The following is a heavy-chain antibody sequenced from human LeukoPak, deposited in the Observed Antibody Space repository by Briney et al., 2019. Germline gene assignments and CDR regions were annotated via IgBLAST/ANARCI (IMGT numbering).Heavy chain of an antibody. V-gene: IGHV4-38-2*02. CDR2: IYHRGGT. J-gene: IGHJ3*02. D-gene: IGHD1-26*01. CDR3: AKVGAHDAFDI. Sequence: SETLSLTCTVSGYSISSGYYWGWIRQPPGKGLEWIGSIYHRGGTYYNPSLKSRVTISVDTSKNQFSLKLSSVTAADTAVYYCAKVGAHDAFDIWGQGTMVTVSS. CDR1: GYSISSGYY.